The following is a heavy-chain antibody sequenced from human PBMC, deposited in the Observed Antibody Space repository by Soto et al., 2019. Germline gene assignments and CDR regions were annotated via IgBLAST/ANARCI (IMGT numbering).Heavy chain of an antibody. Sequence: QVQLVESGGSVVQPGRSLRLSCAASGFTFSNYGMHWVRQAPGKGLEWVAVISYDGSNKNHADSVKGRFTIPRDKSKNTLDVQMNTLRAADSVVYYCAQFHEDIVGEGAFDAWGQGTMVTVSS. V-gene: IGHV3-30*18. J-gene: IGHJ3*01. CDR3: AQFHEDIVGEGAFDA. CDR1: GFTFSNYG. D-gene: IGHD2-15*01. CDR2: ISYDGSNK.